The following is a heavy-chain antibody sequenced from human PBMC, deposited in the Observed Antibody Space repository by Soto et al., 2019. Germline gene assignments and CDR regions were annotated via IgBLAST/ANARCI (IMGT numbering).Heavy chain of an antibody. Sequence: GASVKVSCKASGYTFTGYYMHWVRQAPGQGLEWMGWMNPNSGNTGYAQKFQGRVTMTRNTSISTAYMELSSLRSEDTAVYYCAREDPSYGSSLENWGQGTLVTVSS. D-gene: IGHD6-13*01. J-gene: IGHJ4*02. CDR3: AREDPSYGSSLEN. CDR2: MNPNSGNT. CDR1: GYTFTGYY. V-gene: IGHV1-8*02.